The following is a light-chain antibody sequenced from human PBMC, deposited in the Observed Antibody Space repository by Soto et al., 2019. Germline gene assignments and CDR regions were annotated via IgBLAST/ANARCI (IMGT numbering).Light chain of an antibody. J-gene: IGLJ2*01. CDR2: LNSDGSH. Sequence: QSVLTQSPSASASLGASVKLTCTLSSGHSSYAIAWHQQQPEKGPRYLMKLNSDGSHSKGDGIPDRFSGSSSGAERYLTISSLQSEDEADYSCQTWGTGILVVFGGGTKVTVL. V-gene: IGLV4-69*01. CDR3: QTWGTGILVV. CDR1: SGHSSYA.